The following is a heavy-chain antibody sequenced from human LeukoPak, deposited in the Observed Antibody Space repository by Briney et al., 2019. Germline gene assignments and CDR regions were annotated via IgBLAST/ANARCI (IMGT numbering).Heavy chain of an antibody. CDR3: ARATYYYGSGGGIYDAFDI. V-gene: IGHV1-69*06. Sequence: SVKVSCKASGGTFSSYAISGVRQAPGQGLEWMGGIIPIFGTANYAQKFQGRVTITADKSTSTAYMELSSLRSEDTAVYYCARATYYYGSGGGIYDAFDIWGQGTMVTVSS. D-gene: IGHD3-10*01. CDR2: IIPIFGTA. CDR1: GGTFSSYA. J-gene: IGHJ3*02.